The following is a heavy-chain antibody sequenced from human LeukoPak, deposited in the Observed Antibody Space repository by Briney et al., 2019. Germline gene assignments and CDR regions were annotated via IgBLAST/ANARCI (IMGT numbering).Heavy chain of an antibody. Sequence: GGSLRLSCAASGFTFSSYAMSWVRRAPGKGLEWVSAISGGGGSTYYADSVKGRFTISRDNSKNTLYLQMNSLRAEDTAVYYCALLGRELTLDYWGQGTLVTVSS. CDR2: ISGGGGST. CDR1: GFTFSSYA. V-gene: IGHV3-23*01. J-gene: IGHJ4*02. D-gene: IGHD1-26*01. CDR3: ALLGRELTLDY.